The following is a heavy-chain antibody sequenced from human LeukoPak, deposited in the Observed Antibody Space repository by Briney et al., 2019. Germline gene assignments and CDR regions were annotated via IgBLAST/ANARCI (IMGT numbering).Heavy chain of an antibody. D-gene: IGHD5-24*01. J-gene: IGHJ6*03. CDR3: ARGSDGYNFYYYYYMDV. V-gene: IGHV4-39*07. CDR2: IYYSGST. CDR1: GGSISSSSYY. Sequence: SETLSLTCTVSGGSISSSSYYWGWLRQPPGTGLEWLGSIYYSGSTYYNPSLKSRVPISVDTSKNQCSLKLSSVTAADTSVYYCARGSDGYNFYYYYYMDVWGKGTTVTVSS.